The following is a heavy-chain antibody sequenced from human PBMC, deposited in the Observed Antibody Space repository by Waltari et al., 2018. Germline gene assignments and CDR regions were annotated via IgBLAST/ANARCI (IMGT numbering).Heavy chain of an antibody. CDR3: ARGGSSSCDY. CDR2: INTNSGDT. D-gene: IGHD1-26*01. Sequence: QVQLVQSGAEVQKPGASVKVSCKASGYTFTGYYMHWVRQAPGQGLEWMGWINTNSGDTNSAQKFQGRVTVTRDTSINTAYMELSRLTSDDTAVYYCARGGSSSCDYWGQGTLVTVSP. CDR1: GYTFTGYY. V-gene: IGHV1-2*02. J-gene: IGHJ4*02.